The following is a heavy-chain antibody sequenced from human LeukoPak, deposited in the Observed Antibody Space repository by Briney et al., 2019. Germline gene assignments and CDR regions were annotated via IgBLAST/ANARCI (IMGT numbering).Heavy chain of an antibody. D-gene: IGHD1-1*01. CDR1: GYPIGSGYF. J-gene: IGHJ4*02. V-gene: IGHV4-38-2*01. CDR2: IYYSGTT. Sequence: SETLSLTRGVSGYPIGSGYFWGWSRQPPGKGVEWIATIYYSGTTYYNPSLKSRITISMDTSKNQFSLKLTSVTAADTALYYCARHGNYNWNDGRTFDYWGQGALVAVSS. CDR3: ARHGNYNWNDGRTFDY.